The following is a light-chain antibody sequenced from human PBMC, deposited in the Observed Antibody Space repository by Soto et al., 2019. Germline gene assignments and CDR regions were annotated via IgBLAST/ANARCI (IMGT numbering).Light chain of an antibody. CDR2: YDN. V-gene: IGLV3-21*04. CDR3: QVWATSSTHVV. Sequence: SYELTQPPSESVAPGKTARITCGGNNIGSKSLHWYQQKAGQAPILAMYYDNDRPSGTPERFSGSNSGNTATLTIITVEAGDEADYYCQVWATSSTHVVFGGGTKLTVL. CDR1: NIGSKS. J-gene: IGLJ2*01.